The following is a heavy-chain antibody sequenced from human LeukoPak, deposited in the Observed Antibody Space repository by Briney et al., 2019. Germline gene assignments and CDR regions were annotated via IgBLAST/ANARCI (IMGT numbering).Heavy chain of an antibody. CDR1: GYTFTGYY. CDR2: INPNSGGT. J-gene: IGHJ3*02. V-gene: IGHV1-2*02. CDR3: ARDLSRGGIEDAFDI. D-gene: IGHD6-13*01. Sequence: ASVKVSCKASGYTFTGYYRHWVRQAPGQGLEWMGWINPNSGGTNYAQKFQGRVTMTRDTSISTAYMELSRLRSDDTAVYYCARDLSRGGIEDAFDIWGQGTMVTVSS.